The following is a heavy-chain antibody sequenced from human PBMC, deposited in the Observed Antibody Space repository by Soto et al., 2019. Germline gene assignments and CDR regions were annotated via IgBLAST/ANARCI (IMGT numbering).Heavy chain of an antibody. CDR1: GGSISSYY. CDR2: IYYSGST. Sequence: SETLSLTCTVSGGSISSYYWSWIRQPPGKGLEWIGYIYYSGSTNYNPSLKSRVTISVDTSKNQFSLKLSSVTAADTAVYYCARAVGGYCSSTSCYESYYYYYMDVWGKGTTVTVSS. V-gene: IGHV4-59*01. J-gene: IGHJ6*03. D-gene: IGHD2-2*01. CDR3: ARAVGGYCSSTSCYESYYYYYMDV.